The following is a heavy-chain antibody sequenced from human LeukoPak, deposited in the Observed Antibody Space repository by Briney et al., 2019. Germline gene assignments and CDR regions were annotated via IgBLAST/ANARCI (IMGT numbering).Heavy chain of an antibody. J-gene: IGHJ4*02. CDR3: ARQWNANFDY. D-gene: IGHD1-1*01. CDR2: MYYSGST. Sequence: PSETLSLTCTVSGGSMNDYYWTWIRQPPGRGLEWIGYMYYSGSTYYNPSLKSRVTISVDTSKNQFSLKLSSVTAADTAVFYCARQWNANFDYWGQGTLVTVSS. V-gene: IGHV4-59*08. CDR1: GGSMNDYY.